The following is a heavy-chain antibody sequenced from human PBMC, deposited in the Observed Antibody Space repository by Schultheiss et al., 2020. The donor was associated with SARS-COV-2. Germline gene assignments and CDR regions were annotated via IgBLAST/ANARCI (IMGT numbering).Heavy chain of an antibody. D-gene: IGHD3-9*01. CDR3: ARVTGHGVYWFDR. CDR2: INPSGGST. Sequence: ASVKVSCKASGSTFSSYAISWVRQAPGQGLEWMGIINPSGGSTSYAKKFQGRVTITRDTSTSIVHMVLRSLRSEDTAVYYCARVTGHGVYWFDRWGQGTLVTVSS. V-gene: IGHV1-46*01. CDR1: GSTFSSYA. J-gene: IGHJ5*02.